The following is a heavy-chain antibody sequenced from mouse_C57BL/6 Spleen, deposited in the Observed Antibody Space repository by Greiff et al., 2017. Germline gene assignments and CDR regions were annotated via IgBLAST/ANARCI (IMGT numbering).Heavy chain of an antibody. CDR1: GYTFTSYW. D-gene: IGHD2-3*01. CDR3: ARRGAYDGYYEAMDY. J-gene: IGHJ4*01. Sequence: QVQLQQPGAELVKPGASVKLSCKASGYTFTSYWMQWVKQRPGQGLEWIGEIDPYDSYTNYNQKFKGKATLTVDTSSSTAYMQLSSLTSEDSAVYYGARRGAYDGYYEAMDYWGQGTSVTVSS. CDR2: IDPYDSYT. V-gene: IGHV1-50*01.